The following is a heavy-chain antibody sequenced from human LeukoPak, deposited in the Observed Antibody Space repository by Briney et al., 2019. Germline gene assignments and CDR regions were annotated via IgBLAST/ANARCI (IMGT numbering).Heavy chain of an antibody. Sequence: GGSLRLSCVASGNYWMHWVRQAPGKGLVWVSHINSDGSWTSYADSVKGRFTISKDNAKNTVYLQMNSLRAEDTAVYYCVSFNETYWGRGTLVTVSS. J-gene: IGHJ4*02. CDR2: INSDGSWT. D-gene: IGHD2-21*01. CDR3: VSFNETY. CDR1: GNYW. V-gene: IGHV3-74*01.